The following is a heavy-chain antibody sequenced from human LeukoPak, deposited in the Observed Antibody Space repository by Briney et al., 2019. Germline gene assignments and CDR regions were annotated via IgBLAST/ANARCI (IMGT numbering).Heavy chain of an antibody. J-gene: IGHJ6*03. V-gene: IGHV4-34*01. CDR1: GGSFSGYY. D-gene: IGHD3-22*01. Sequence: SETLSLTCAVYGGSFSGYYWSWIRQPPGKGLEWIGEINHSGSTNYNPSLKSRVTISVDTSKNQFSLKLSSVTAADTAVYYCARGRWRRNYYDSSGYYSYYYMDVWGKGTTVTVSS. CDR2: INHSGST. CDR3: ARGRWRRNYYDSSGYYSYYYMDV.